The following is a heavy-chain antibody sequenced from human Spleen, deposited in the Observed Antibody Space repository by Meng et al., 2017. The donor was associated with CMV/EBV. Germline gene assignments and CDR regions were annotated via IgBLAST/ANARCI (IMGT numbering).Heavy chain of an antibody. CDR1: GGSIRNYY. D-gene: IGHD2-2*01. V-gene: IGHV4-59*01. CDR3: ARDGGCSSTTCYKADWFDP. Sequence: SETLSLTCTVSGGSIRNYYWSWIRRPPGKGLEWIGHIYDTGSSKYNPSLRSRVTISVDTSKNQLSLRLTSVTAADTAVYYCARDGGCSSTTCYKADWFDPWGQGALVTVSS. CDR2: IYDTGSS. J-gene: IGHJ5*02.